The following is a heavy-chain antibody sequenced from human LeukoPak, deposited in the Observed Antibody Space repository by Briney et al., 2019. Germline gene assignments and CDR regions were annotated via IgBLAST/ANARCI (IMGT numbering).Heavy chain of an antibody. CDR2: VKRRTDGGTT. CDR1: GFTFNNAW. CDR3: TTEGYTYGHHSFDI. V-gene: IGHV3-15*01. J-gene: IGHJ3*02. D-gene: IGHD5-18*01. Sequence: SGGSLRLSCAASGFTFNNAWMSWVRQAPGKGLEWVGRVKRRTDGGTTHYAAPVKDRFTISRDDSENTLYLQMNSLETEDTAVYYCTTEGYTYGHHSFDIWGQGIMVTVSS.